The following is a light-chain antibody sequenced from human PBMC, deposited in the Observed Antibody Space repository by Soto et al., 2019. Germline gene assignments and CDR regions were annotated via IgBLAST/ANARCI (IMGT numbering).Light chain of an antibody. CDR2: GAS. V-gene: IGKV3-15*01. CDR3: HQYNNWPPLT. J-gene: IGKJ4*01. CDR1: QSVSSN. Sequence: EIVMTQSPATLSVSPGERATLSCRDSQSVSSNLAWYQQKPGQAPRLLIYGASTRATGIPARFSGSGSGTEFTLTISSLQFQDFAVYYCHQYNNWPPLTFGGGTKVEIK.